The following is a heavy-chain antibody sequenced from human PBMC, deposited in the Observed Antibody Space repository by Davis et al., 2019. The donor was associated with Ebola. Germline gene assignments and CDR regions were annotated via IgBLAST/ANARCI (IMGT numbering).Heavy chain of an antibody. CDR2: VNWNGAST. D-gene: IGHD2-21*02. CDR3: VRDPALVVTGGGWFFGL. V-gene: IGHV3-20*04. J-gene: IGHJ2*01. Sequence: GASLKISCAASGFTSDDFGMSWVRQVPGKGLEWVSSVNWNGASTDYADSVKGRFTVSRDNAKNSLYLQMNSLRAEDTAVYYCVRDPALVVTGGGWFFGLWGRGTLVTVSS. CDR1: GFTSDDFG.